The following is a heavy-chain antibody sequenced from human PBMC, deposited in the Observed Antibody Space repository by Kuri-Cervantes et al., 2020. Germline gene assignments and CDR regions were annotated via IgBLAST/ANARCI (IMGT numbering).Heavy chain of an antibody. Sequence: GSLRLSCAASGFRFDDYGMSWVRQAPGKGLEWIGEINRGGSTNYNPSLKSRVTISVDTSKNQFSLKLSSVTAADTAVYYCARGSIRGHFDYWGQGTLVTVSS. V-gene: IGHV4-34*01. CDR3: ARGSIRGHFDY. CDR1: GFRFDDYG. J-gene: IGHJ4*02. D-gene: IGHD2-21*01. CDR2: INRGGST.